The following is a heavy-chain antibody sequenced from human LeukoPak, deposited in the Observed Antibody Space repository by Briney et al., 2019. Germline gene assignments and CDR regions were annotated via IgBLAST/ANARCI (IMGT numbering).Heavy chain of an antibody. J-gene: IGHJ3*02. Sequence: SGGSLRLSCAASGFTFSSSWMAWVRQAPGKGLEWVGNIKEDGTAKNYVVSVRGRFTISRDNAKNSLYLQMNSLRGEDTAEYYCTRDSGYNAFDIWGQGTMVTVSS. V-gene: IGHV3-7*01. CDR2: IKEDGTAK. CDR3: TRDSGYNAFDI. CDR1: GFTFSSSW. D-gene: IGHD5-12*01.